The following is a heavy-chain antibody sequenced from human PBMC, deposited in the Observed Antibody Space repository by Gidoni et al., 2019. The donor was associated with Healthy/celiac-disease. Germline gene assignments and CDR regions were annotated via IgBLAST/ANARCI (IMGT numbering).Heavy chain of an antibody. Sequence: QVQLVESGGGVVQPGRSLRLSCAASGFTFSSDGMPWVRQAPGKGLEWVAVIWYDGSNKYYADSVKGRFTISRDNSKNTLYLQMNSLRAEDTAVYYCARDGPRYCSGGSCYLDYWGQGTLVTVSS. CDR2: IWYDGSNK. J-gene: IGHJ4*02. CDR1: GFTFSSDG. CDR3: ARDGPRYCSGGSCYLDY. V-gene: IGHV3-33*01. D-gene: IGHD2-15*01.